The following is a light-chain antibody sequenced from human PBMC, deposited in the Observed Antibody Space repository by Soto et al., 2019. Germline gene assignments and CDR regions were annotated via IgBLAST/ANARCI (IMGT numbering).Light chain of an antibody. V-gene: IGKV3-20*01. CDR3: HQHGDSPWT. CDR2: ATS. J-gene: IGKJ1*01. Sequence: EIELTQSPGTLSLSPGDRATLSCRASQPVGSAYLAWYRQTLGQAPRPLIYATSSRATGISDRFSGSGSGTEFTLTISRLEPEDFATYYCHQHGDSPWTFGQGTKVDIK. CDR1: QPVGSAY.